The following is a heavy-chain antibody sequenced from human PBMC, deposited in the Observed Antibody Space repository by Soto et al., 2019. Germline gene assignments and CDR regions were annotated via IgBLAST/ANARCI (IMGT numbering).Heavy chain of an antibody. CDR2: IIDSGAST. V-gene: IGHV3-23*01. CDR3: AKGRSYYYYYGVDV. Sequence: GGSLRLSCAASGFPFSSCAMGWVRQAPGKGLEWVSDIIDSGASTYYADSVKGRFTISRDNSKSTQYLQMNSLRAEDTALYYCAKGRSYYYYYGVDVWGQGTTVTVSS. J-gene: IGHJ6*02. CDR1: GFPFSSCA.